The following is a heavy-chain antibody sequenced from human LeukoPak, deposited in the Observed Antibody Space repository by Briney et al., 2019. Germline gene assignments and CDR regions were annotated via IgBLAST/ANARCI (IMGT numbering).Heavy chain of an antibody. CDR1: GGTFSSYA. CDR2: INPSGGST. Sequence: GSSVKVSCKASGGTFSSYAISWVRQAPGQGLEWMGIINPSGGSTSYAQKFQGRVTMTRDMSTSTVYMELSSLRSEDTAVYYCARAELSLVGYYFDYWGQGTLVTVSS. V-gene: IGHV1-46*01. D-gene: IGHD3-16*02. J-gene: IGHJ4*02. CDR3: ARAELSLVGYYFDY.